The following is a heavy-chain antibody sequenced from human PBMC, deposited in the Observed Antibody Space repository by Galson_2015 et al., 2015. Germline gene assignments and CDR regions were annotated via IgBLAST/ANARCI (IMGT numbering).Heavy chain of an antibody. CDR3: ARSGYSGYGVVMPTTEYYYYMDV. CDR2: IYPGDSDT. Sequence: QSGAEVKKPGESLKISCKGSGYSFTSYWIGWVRQMPGKGLEWMGIIYPGDSDTRYSPSFQGQVTISADKSISTAYLQWSSLKASDTAMYYCARSGYSGYGVVMPTTEYYYYMDVWGKGTTVTVSS. J-gene: IGHJ6*03. CDR1: GYSFTSYW. D-gene: IGHD5-12*01. V-gene: IGHV5-51*01.